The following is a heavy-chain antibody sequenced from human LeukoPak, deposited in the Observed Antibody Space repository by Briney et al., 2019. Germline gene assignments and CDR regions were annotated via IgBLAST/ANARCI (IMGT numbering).Heavy chain of an antibody. CDR3: ARVRSRLGGSNWFDP. CDR1: GFTFSSYW. V-gene: IGHV3-74*01. Sequence: GGSLRLSCAASGFTFSSYWMHWVRQAPGKGLVWVSRINSDGSSTSYADSVKGRFTISRDNAKNTLYLQMNSLRAEDTAVYYCARVRSRLGGSNWFDPWGQGTLVTVSS. CDR2: INSDGSST. D-gene: IGHD3-10*01. J-gene: IGHJ5*02.